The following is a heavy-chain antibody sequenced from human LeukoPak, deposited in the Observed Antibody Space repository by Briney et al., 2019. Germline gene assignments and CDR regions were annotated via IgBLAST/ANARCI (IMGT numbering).Heavy chain of an antibody. J-gene: IGHJ6*03. CDR1: GGSISSTTYY. Sequence: SETLSLTCTVSGGSISSTTYYWGWIRRSPGKGLEWIGCIYYSGSTYYNPSLKSRVTISVDTSKNQFSLKLSSVTAADTAVYYCARQERSSRGTGNYYMDVWGKGTTVTVPS. CDR2: IYYSGST. CDR3: ARQERSSRGTGNYYMDV. D-gene: IGHD3-22*01. V-gene: IGHV4-39*01.